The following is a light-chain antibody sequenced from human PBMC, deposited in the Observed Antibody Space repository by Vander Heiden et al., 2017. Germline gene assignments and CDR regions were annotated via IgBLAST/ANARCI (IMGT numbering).Light chain of an antibody. V-gene: IGKV1-5*03. Sequence: DIQMTQSPSTLSASVGDRLTITCRPSQSISSWMAWYQPEPGKATKLLIYKAYSLESGVPSRFSGSGSGTEFTLTISSLQPDDFATYYCKQYNSYPTFGGGTKVEIK. CDR3: KQYNSYPT. J-gene: IGKJ4*02. CDR1: QSISSW. CDR2: KAY.